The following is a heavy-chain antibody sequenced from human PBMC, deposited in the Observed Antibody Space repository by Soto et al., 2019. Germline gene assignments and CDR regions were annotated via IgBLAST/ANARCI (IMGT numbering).Heavy chain of an antibody. CDR2: INHSGST. Sequence: SETLSLTCAVYGGSFSGYYWSWIRQPPGKGLEWIGEINHSGSTNYSPSLKSRVTISVDTSKNQFSLKLSSVTAADTAVYYCARGGYCSGGSCYPHYYYYYGMDVWGQGTTVTVSS. CDR1: GGSFSGYY. J-gene: IGHJ6*02. V-gene: IGHV4-34*01. D-gene: IGHD2-15*01. CDR3: ARGGYCSGGSCYPHYYYYYGMDV.